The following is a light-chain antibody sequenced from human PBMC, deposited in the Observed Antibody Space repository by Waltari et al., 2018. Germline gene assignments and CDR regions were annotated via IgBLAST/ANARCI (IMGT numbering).Light chain of an antibody. Sequence: SALTQPRSVSGSPGQSVTIPCTGTTSDFGGYNYVSWYQHHPGKSPKLMIFDVTQRPSGVPDRFSGSKSANTASLTISGLQAEDEADYYCCSFAGTYTWVFGGGTKVTVL. CDR2: DVT. J-gene: IGLJ3*02. CDR1: TSDFGGYNY. V-gene: IGLV2-11*01. CDR3: CSFAGTYTWV.